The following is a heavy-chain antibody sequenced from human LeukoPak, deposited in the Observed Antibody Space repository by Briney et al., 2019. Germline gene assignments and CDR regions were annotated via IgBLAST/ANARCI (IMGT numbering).Heavy chain of an antibody. Sequence: GGSLRLSCAASGFTFSSYWMSWVRQAPGKGLEWVANIKQDGSEKYYVDSVKGRFTISRDNAKNSLYLQMNSLRAEDTAVYYCARMVGIVVVPAAISAYYFDYWGQGTLVTVSS. CDR3: ARMVGIVVVPAAISAYYFDY. V-gene: IGHV3-7*01. CDR2: IKQDGSEK. D-gene: IGHD2-2*02. CDR1: GFTFSSYW. J-gene: IGHJ4*02.